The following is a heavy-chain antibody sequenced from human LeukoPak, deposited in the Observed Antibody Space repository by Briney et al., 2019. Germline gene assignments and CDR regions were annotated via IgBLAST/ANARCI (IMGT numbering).Heavy chain of an antibody. Sequence: PGGSLRLSCAASGFTFSSYWMSWVRQAPGKGLEWVANIKKDGSEKYYVDSVKGRFTISRDNAKNSLYLQMNSPRAEDAAVYYCARVPGDCGGDCYSYYYYYMDVWGKGTTVTVSS. V-gene: IGHV3-7*01. CDR1: GFTFSSYW. D-gene: IGHD2-21*01. CDR2: IKKDGSEK. J-gene: IGHJ6*03. CDR3: ARVPGDCGGDCYSYYYYYMDV.